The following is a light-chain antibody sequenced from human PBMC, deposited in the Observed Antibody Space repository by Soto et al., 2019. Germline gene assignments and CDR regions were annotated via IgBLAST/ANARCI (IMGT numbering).Light chain of an antibody. CDR3: QQYGSSAWT. CDR2: GAS. J-gene: IGKJ1*01. V-gene: IGKV3-20*01. Sequence: IVLTQSPANMSVSPGETATLSCRASQSLTSYLAWYQQQPGQAPRLLIYGASSRATGIPDRFSGSGSGTDFTLTISRLEPEDFAVYYCQQYGSSAWTFGQGTKVDIK. CDR1: QSLTSY.